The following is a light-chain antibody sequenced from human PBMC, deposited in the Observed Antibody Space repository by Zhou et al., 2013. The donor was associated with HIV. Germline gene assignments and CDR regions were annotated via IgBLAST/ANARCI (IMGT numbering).Light chain of an antibody. CDR3: LQDYNYPFT. CDR1: QTISNW. V-gene: IGKV1-5*03. Sequence: DIQMTQSPSTLSASVGDRVTITCRASQTISNWLAWYQQQPGKAPKLLIYRASNLQTGVPPRFSGGRSGTEFTLTISSLQPDDFATYYCLQDYNYPFTFGQGTRLEIK. J-gene: IGKJ5*01. CDR2: RAS.